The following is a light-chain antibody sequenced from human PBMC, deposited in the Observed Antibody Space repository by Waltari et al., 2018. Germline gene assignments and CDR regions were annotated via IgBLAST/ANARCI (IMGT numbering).Light chain of an antibody. CDR1: SSDVGSYNL. J-gene: IGLJ1*01. CDR2: EVN. V-gene: IGLV2-23*02. CDR3: CSYAGSGIYV. Sequence: QSALTQPASVSGSPGQSITVSCTGTSSDVGSYNLVSWFQQYPDKAPKLIIFEVNKRPSGVSNRFSGSKSGKTASLTISGLQAGDEADYYCCSYAGSGIYVFGTGAKVTVL.